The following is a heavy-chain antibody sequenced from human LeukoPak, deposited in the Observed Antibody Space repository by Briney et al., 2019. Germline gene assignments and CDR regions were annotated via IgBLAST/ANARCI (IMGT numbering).Heavy chain of an antibody. Sequence: ASVKVSCKASGYTFTGYYMHWARQAPGQGLEWMGWINPNSGGTNYAQKFQGRVTMTRDTSISTAYMELSRLRSDDTAVYYCARDGTSWFMDYYYYMDVWGKGTTVTVSS. J-gene: IGHJ6*03. CDR2: INPNSGGT. CDR1: GYTFTGYY. V-gene: IGHV1-2*02. D-gene: IGHD2-2*01. CDR3: ARDGTSWFMDYYYYMDV.